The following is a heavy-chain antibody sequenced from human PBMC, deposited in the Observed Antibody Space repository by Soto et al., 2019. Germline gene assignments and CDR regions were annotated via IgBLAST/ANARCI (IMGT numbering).Heavy chain of an antibody. J-gene: IGHJ4*02. CDR1: GLTVSSNY. Sequence: GVSLRLSWAASGLTVSSNYMSWVRQAPGKGLEWVSVIYSGGSTYYADSVKGRFTISRDNSKNTLYLQMNSLRAEDTAVYYCARQGYYDSSGQGYFDYWGQGSLVNVS. CDR2: IYSGGST. D-gene: IGHD3-22*01. CDR3: ARQGYYDSSGQGYFDY. V-gene: IGHV3-53*01.